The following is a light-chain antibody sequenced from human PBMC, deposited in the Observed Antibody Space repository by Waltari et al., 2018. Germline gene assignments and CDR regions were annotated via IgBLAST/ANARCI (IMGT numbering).Light chain of an antibody. CDR3: AAWDDSLSGLV. CDR2: KNN. V-gene: IGLV1-47*01. Sequence: QSVLTQQPSASGTPGQKVTSSCNGSSSKIGSNYVYWYQQLPGTAPKLLIFKNNQRPSGVPDRFSDSKSGTSASLAINGLRSEDEADYYCAAWDDSLSGLVLGGGTKVTVL. CDR1: SSKIGSNY. J-gene: IGLJ3*02.